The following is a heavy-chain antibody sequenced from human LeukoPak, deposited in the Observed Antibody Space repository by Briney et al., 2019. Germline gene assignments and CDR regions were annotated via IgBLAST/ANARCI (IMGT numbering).Heavy chain of an antibody. J-gene: IGHJ4*02. CDR2: MNPNSGNT. D-gene: IGHD3-22*01. CDR1: GYTFTSYD. CDR3: ARHFGYYDSSGYYSDVGFDY. Sequence: ASVKVSCTASGYTFTSYDINWVRQATGQGLEWMGWMNPNSGNTGYAQKFQGRVTMTRNTSISTAYMELSSLRSEDTAVYYCARHFGYYDSSGYYSDVGFDYWGQGTLVTVSS. V-gene: IGHV1-8*01.